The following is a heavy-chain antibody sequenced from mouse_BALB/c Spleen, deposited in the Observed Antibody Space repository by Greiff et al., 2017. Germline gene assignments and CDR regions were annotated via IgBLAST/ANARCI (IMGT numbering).Heavy chain of an antibody. V-gene: IGHV10-1*02. Sequence: EVHLVESGGGLVQPKGSLKLSCAASGFTFNTYAMNWVRQAPGKGLEWVARIRSKSNNYATYYADSVKDRFTISRDDSQSMLYLQMNNLKTEDTAMYYCVRQGVFPYWYFDVWGAGTTVTVSS. J-gene: IGHJ1*01. CDR2: IRSKSNNYAT. CDR3: VRQGVFPYWYFDV. CDR1: GFTFNTYA.